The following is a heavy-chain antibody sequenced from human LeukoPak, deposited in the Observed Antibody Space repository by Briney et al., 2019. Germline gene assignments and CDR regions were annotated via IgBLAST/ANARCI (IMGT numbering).Heavy chain of an antibody. CDR3: ARWYRDSSGWYWFDP. J-gene: IGHJ5*02. CDR1: GGSISSSSYY. V-gene: IGHV4-39*07. CDR2: IYYSGST. Sequence: SETLSLTCTVSGGSISSSSYYWGWIRQPPGKGLEWIGSIYYSGSTYYNPSLKSRVTISVDTSKNQFSLKLSSVTAADTAVYYCARWYRDSSGWYWFDPWGQGTLVTVSS. D-gene: IGHD6-19*01.